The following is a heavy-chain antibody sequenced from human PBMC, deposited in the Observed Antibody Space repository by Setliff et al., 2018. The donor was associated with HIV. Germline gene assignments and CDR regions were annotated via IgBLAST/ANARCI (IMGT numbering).Heavy chain of an antibody. CDR2: ISGSGGST. CDR3: ARDATRGGDMDV. D-gene: IGHD2-15*01. V-gene: IGHV3-23*01. CDR1: GFTFSSYA. J-gene: IGHJ6*03. Sequence: GGSLRLSCAASGFTFSSYAMSWVRQAPGKGLEWVSAISGSGGSTYYADSVKGRFTISRDNSKNTLYLQMNGLRAEDTAVYYCARDATRGGDMDVWGKGITVTAP.